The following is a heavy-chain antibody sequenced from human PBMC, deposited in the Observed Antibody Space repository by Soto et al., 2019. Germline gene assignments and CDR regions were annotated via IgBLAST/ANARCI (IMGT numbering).Heavy chain of an antibody. CDR2: IYTGGST. Sequence: EVQLVESGGGLVQPGGSLRLSCAASGFTVSSNYMNWVRQAPGKGLEWVSVIYTGGSTYYADSVKGRFTISRDNSKNTLDLQMNSLEAEDTAVYYCAKGSGDYAYYYYGMDVWGKGTTVTVSS. CDR1: GFTVSSNY. V-gene: IGHV3-66*01. CDR3: AKGSGDYAYYYYGMDV. J-gene: IGHJ6*04. D-gene: IGHD4-17*01.